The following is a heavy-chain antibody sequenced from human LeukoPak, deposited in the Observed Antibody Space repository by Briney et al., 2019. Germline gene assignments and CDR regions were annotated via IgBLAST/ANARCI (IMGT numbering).Heavy chain of an antibody. J-gene: IGHJ5*02. CDR3: ASRGLAAAGLRWFDP. Sequence: SETLSLTCAVYGGSFSGYYWSWIRQPPGKGLEWIGEINHSGSTNYNPSLKSRVTISVDTSKNQSSLKLSSVTAADTAVYYCASRGLAAAGLRWFDPWGQGTLVTVSS. D-gene: IGHD6-13*01. CDR1: GGSFSGYY. V-gene: IGHV4-34*01. CDR2: INHSGST.